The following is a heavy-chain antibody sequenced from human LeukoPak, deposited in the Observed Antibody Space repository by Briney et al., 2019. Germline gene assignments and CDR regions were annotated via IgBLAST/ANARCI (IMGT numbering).Heavy chain of an antibody. V-gene: IGHV4-34*01. CDR3: ARGGRIVATISYSSNWFDP. D-gene: IGHD5-12*01. CDR1: GGSFSGYS. Sequence: SETLSLTCAVYGGSFSGYSGSWIRQPPGKGLEWSGEINNSGSNNYNPSLKCRVTISVDTSKNQFSLKLSSVTAADTAVYYCARGGRIVATISYSSNWFDPGGQGTLVSVSS. J-gene: IGHJ5*02. CDR2: INNSGSN.